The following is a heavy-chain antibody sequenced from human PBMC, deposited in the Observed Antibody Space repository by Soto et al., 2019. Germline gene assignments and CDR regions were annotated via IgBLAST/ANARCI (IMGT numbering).Heavy chain of an antibody. CDR3: ARLPGPADAFDM. CDR2: IYPGASET. V-gene: IGHV5-51*01. Sequence: GESLKISCNGSGYSFTTDWIGWVRQVPGKGLEWLGIIYPGASETRYSSSFQGPVTMSVDKSLSTAYLEWSTLEASDSGTYFCARLPGPADAFDMWGQGTVVTVSS. CDR1: GYSFTTDW. J-gene: IGHJ3*02.